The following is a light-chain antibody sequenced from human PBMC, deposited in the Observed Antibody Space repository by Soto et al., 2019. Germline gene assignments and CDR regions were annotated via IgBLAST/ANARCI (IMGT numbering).Light chain of an antibody. V-gene: IGKV1-5*03. J-gene: IGKJ4*01. Sequence: DIQMTQSPSTLSASVGDRATITCRASQSISTWFAWYQQKPGKPPTLLIYKASTLESGGPSTFSGSGSGTEFTLAISSLQPDDFAAYYCQQYNGYSSGTFGGGTKVEIK. CDR2: KAS. CDR3: QQYNGYSSGT. CDR1: QSISTW.